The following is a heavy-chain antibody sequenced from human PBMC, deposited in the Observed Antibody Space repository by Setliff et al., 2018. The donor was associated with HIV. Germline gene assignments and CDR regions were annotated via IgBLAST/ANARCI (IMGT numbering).Heavy chain of an antibody. CDR1: GFTFSNYW. CDR3: ARDSGTTMGASGPGY. D-gene: IGHD1-26*01. Sequence: GESLRLSCAASGFTFSNYWIIWVRQAPGKGLEWVANINQDGSKKYYVDSVKGRFTISRDNAKNSLYLQMNSLTADDTAVYYCARDSGTTMGASGPGYWGQGTLVTSPQ. V-gene: IGHV3-7*01. CDR2: INQDGSKK. J-gene: IGHJ4*02.